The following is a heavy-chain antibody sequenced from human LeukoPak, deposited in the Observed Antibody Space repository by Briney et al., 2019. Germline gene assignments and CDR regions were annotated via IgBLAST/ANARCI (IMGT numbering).Heavy chain of an antibody. CDR3: AKDYLRVVVIANDAFDI. V-gene: IGHV3-30*02. CDR1: GFTFSSYG. CDR2: IRYDGSNK. J-gene: IGHJ3*02. D-gene: IGHD3-22*01. Sequence: GGSLRLSCAASGFTFSSYGMHWVRQAPGKGLEWVAFIRYDGSNKYYADSVKGRFTISRDNSKNTLHLQMNSLRAEDTAVYYCAKDYLRVVVIANDAFDIWGQGTMVTVSS.